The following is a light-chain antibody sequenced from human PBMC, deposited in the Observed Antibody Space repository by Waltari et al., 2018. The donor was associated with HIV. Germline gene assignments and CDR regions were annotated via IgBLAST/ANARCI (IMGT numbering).Light chain of an antibody. V-gene: IGLV2-14*01. CDR2: EVT. J-gene: IGLJ1*01. Sequence: QPALTQPAPASGSPGQSITLSCTGTSSDVGGYNYVSWNQQHPGKVPKLLIYEVTNRPSGVSHRFSASKSGNKASLTISGLQAEDEADYYCSSATSRKLYVFGAGTKVTVL. CDR1: SSDVGGYNY. CDR3: SSATSRKLYV.